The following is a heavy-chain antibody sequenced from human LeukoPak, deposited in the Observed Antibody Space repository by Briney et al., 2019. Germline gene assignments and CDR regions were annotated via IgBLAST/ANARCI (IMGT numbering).Heavy chain of an antibody. Sequence: SVKVSCKASGGTFSSYAISWVRQAPGQGLEWMGGIIPIFGTANYAQKFQGRVTITADESTSTAYMELSSLRSEDTAVYYCAREHSSGWYGDYWGQGTLVTVSS. V-gene: IGHV1-69*01. CDR1: GGTFSSYA. CDR2: IIPIFGTA. CDR3: AREHSSGWYGDY. D-gene: IGHD6-19*01. J-gene: IGHJ4*02.